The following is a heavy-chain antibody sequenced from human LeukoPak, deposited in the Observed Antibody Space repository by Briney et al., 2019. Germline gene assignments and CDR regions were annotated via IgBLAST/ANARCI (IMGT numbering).Heavy chain of an antibody. J-gene: IGHJ6*04. D-gene: IGHD6-13*01. Sequence: GGSLRLSCAASGFTFSSYGMHWVRQAPGKGLEWVAVISYDGSNKYYADSAKGRFTISRDNSKNTLYLQMNSLRAEDTAVYYCAKDLFPYSSSWGYYGMDVWGKGTTVTVSS. CDR1: GFTFSSYG. CDR3: AKDLFPYSSSWGYYGMDV. V-gene: IGHV3-30*18. CDR2: ISYDGSNK.